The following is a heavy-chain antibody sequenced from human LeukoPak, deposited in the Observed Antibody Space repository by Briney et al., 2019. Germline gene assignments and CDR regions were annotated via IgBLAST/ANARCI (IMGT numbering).Heavy chain of an antibody. D-gene: IGHD3-3*01. J-gene: IGHJ3*02. CDR1: GGSFSGYY. CDR3: ARVSSRFLEWLLYRSYAFDI. V-gene: IGHV4-34*01. CDR2: INHSGST. Sequence: SETLSLTCAVYGGSFSGYYWSWTRQPPGKGLEWIGEINHSGSTNYNPSLKSRVTISVDTSKNQFSLKLSSVTAADTAVYYCARVSSRFLEWLLYRSYAFDIWGQGTMVTVSS.